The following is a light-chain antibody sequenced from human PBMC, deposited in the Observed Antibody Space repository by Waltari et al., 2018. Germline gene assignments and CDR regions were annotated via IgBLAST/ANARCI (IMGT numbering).Light chain of an antibody. CDR1: SSDVGGYNY. V-gene: IGLV2-14*03. J-gene: IGLJ2*01. Sequence: QSALTQPASVSGSPGQSITIPCTGTSSDVGGYNYVPWYQHHPGKAPKLMIYDVSDRPSGVSNRFSGSKSGNTASLTISGLQAEDEADYYCSSYTISSTVVFGGGTKLTVL. CDR3: SSYTISSTVV. CDR2: DVS.